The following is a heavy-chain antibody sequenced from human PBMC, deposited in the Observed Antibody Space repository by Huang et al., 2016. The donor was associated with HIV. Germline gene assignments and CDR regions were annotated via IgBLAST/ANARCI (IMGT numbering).Heavy chain of an antibody. J-gene: IGHJ4*02. Sequence: QPRLQESGPGLVKPSETLSLTCTVSGVSVTRSPWYWVWVRQSPGKGLEWIASNNYDGSTYYKSSLKSRLTTSLDTSKNQFSLKLTSVTAADTAVYFCARDIAIFGEPLDSWGQGTAVTVSS. CDR1: GVSVTRSPWY. D-gene: IGHD3-3*01. CDR3: ARDIAIFGEPLDS. V-gene: IGHV4-39*01. CDR2: NNYDGST.